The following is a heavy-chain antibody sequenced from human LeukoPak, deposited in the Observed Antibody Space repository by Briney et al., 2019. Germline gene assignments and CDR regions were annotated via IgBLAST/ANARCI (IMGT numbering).Heavy chain of an antibody. J-gene: IGHJ4*02. V-gene: IGHV1-2*06. CDR3: ARGPSGSDY. CDR1: GYTFTGYY. Sequence: GSVKVSCKVSGYTFTGYYLHWARQAPGQGLEWMGRINPSSGGTNYAQKFQGRVTMTRDTSINTAYMDLNCLRSDDTAVYYCARGPSGSDYWGQGTLVIVSS. CDR2: INPSSGGT. D-gene: IGHD3-10*01.